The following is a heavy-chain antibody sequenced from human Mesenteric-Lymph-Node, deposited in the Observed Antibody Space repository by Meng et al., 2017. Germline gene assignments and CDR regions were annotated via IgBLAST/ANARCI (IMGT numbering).Heavy chain of an antibody. V-gene: IGHV3-48*03. CDR1: GFTFSSYE. J-gene: IGHJ6*02. Sequence: GGSLRLSCAASGFTFSSYEMNWVRQAPGKGLEWASYISSSGSTIYYADSVKGRFTISRDNAKNSLYLQMNSLRAEDTAVYYCARDHDFWSGYYTESVADYYYGMDVWGQGTMVTVSS. CDR3: ARDHDFWSGYYTESVADYYYGMDV. D-gene: IGHD3-3*01. CDR2: ISSSGSTI.